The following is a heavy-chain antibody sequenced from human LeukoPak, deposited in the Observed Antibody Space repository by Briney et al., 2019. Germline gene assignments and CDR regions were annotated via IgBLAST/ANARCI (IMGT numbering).Heavy chain of an antibody. CDR2: IYYSGST. J-gene: IGHJ4*02. Sequence: PSETLSLTCTVSGGSISSSSYYWGWLRQPPGKGLEWIGSIYYSGSTYYNPSLKSRVTISVDTSKNQFSLKLSSVTAADTAVYYCARDSGWLEPKPFDYWGQGTLVTVSS. CDR1: GGSISSSSYY. CDR3: ARDSGWLEPKPFDY. V-gene: IGHV4-39*07. D-gene: IGHD6-19*01.